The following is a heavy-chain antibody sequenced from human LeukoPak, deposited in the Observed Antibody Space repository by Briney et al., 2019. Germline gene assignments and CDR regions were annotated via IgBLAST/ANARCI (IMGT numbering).Heavy chain of an antibody. V-gene: IGHV4-34*01. D-gene: IGHD3-3*01. CDR1: GGSFSGYY. CDR2: INHSGST. Sequence: SETLSLTCTVYGGSFSGYYWSWIRQPPGKGLEWIGEINHSGSTNYNPSLKSRVTISVDTSKNQFSLKLSSVTAADTAVYYCARHVLGTIFARYYYMDVWGKGTTVTVSS. CDR3: ARHVLGTIFARYYYMDV. J-gene: IGHJ6*03.